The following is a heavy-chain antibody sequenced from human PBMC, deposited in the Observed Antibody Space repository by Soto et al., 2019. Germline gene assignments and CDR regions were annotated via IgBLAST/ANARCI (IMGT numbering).Heavy chain of an antibody. D-gene: IGHD2-2*02. Sequence: QVQLQESGPGLVKPSQTLSLTCTVSGGSISSGGYYWSWIRQHPGKGLEWIGYIYYSGSTYYNPSLRWRVTISVDTSKNQFSLKLSSVTAADTAVYYCARAALGYCISTSCYTFFDYWGQGTLVTVSS. V-gene: IGHV4-31*03. CDR3: ARAALGYCISTSCYTFFDY. CDR1: GGSISSGGYY. CDR2: IYYSGST. J-gene: IGHJ4*02.